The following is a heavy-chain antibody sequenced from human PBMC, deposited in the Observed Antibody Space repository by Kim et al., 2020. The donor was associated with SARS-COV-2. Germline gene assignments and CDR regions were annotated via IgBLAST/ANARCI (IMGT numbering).Heavy chain of an antibody. J-gene: IGHJ6*02. V-gene: IGHV3-74*01. CDR2: INSDGSST. Sequence: GGSLRLSCAASGFTFSSYWMHWVRQAPGKGLVWVSRINSDGSSTSYADSVKGRFTISRDNAKNTLYLQMNSLRAEDTAVYYCARDLRSLYYYYGMDVWGQGTTVTVSS. D-gene: IGHD4-17*01. CDR3: ARDLRSLYYYYGMDV. CDR1: GFTFSSYW.